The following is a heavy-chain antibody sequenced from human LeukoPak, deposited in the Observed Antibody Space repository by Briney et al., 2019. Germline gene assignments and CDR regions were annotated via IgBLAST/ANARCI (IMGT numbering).Heavy chain of an antibody. CDR1: GFTFSSYG. D-gene: IGHD3-22*01. CDR2: ISYDGSNK. V-gene: IGHV3-30*18. CDR3: AKEFSYYYDSSGYYPYAFDI. Sequence: PGGSLRLSCAASGFTFSSYGMHWVRQAPGKGLEWVAVISYDGSNKYYADSVKGRFTISRDNSKNTLYLQMNSLRAEDTAVYYCAKEFSYYYDSSGYYPYAFDIWGQGTMVTVPS. J-gene: IGHJ3*02.